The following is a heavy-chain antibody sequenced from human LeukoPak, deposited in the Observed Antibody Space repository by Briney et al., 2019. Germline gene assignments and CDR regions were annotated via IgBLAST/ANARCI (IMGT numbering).Heavy chain of an antibody. Sequence: SETLSLTCTVSGGSISSYYRSWIRQPPGKGLEWIGYIYYSGSTNYNPSLKSRVTISVDTSKNQFSLKLSSVTAADTAVYYCARFRGRKMATRTYAFDIWGQGTMVTVSS. CDR1: GGSISSYY. CDR2: IYYSGST. J-gene: IGHJ3*02. V-gene: IGHV4-59*01. D-gene: IGHD5-24*01. CDR3: ARFRGRKMATRTYAFDI.